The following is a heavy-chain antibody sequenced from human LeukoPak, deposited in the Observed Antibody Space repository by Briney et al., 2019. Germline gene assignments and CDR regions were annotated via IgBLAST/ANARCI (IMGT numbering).Heavy chain of an antibody. CDR2: IYYSGST. D-gene: IGHD3-22*01. CDR1: GGSLSGYY. J-gene: IGHJ3*02. V-gene: IGHV4-59*01. CDR3: AREREYYYDSSGYYRDAFDI. Sequence: PSETLSLTCTVSGGSLSGYYWSWIRQPPGKGLEWIGYIYYSGSTNYNPSLKSRVTISVDTSKHHFSLKLSSVTAADTAVYYCAREREYYYDSSGYYRDAFDIWGQGTMVTVSS.